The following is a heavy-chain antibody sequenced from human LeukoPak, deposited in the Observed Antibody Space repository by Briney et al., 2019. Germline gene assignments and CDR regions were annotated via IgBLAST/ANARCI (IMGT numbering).Heavy chain of an antibody. D-gene: IGHD6-25*01. J-gene: IGHJ4*02. Sequence: SETLSLTCAVSGDSISRSTYYWAWIRQPPGKGLEWIGSVYYGRSPYYNPSLESRATISVDTSKNHFSLKMSSVTAADTAVYYCARSSGTGTFSYWGQGTLVTVSS. CDR3: ARSSGTGTFSY. CDR1: GDSISRSTYY. V-gene: IGHV4-39*02. CDR2: VYYGRSP.